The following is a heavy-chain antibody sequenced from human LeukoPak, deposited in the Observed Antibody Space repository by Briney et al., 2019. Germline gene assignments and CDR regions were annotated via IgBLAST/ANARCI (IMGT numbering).Heavy chain of an antibody. CDR1: GYTFSDYY. J-gene: IGHJ4*02. Sequence: ASVKVSCKASGYTFSDYYMHRVRQAPGQGLEWMGWISSYNGNTNYAQKFQGRVTMTTDTSTTTAFMELRSLRSDDTAVYYCARGGSGSYYARGGDYWGQGTLVTVSS. V-gene: IGHV1-18*04. D-gene: IGHD3-10*01. CDR2: ISSYNGNT. CDR3: ARGGSGSYYARGGDY.